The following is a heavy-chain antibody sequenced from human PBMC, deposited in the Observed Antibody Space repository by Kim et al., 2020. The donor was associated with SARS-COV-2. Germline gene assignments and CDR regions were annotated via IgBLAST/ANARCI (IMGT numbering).Heavy chain of an antibody. CDR1: GFSFSDYY. D-gene: IGHD3-22*01. CDR2: IASSSS. CDR3: ARAGGDYYDSSGYYDTYDI. J-gene: IGHJ3*02. V-gene: IGHV3-11*03. Sequence: GGSLRLSCAASGFSFSDYYFSWIRQAPGKGLEWVAYIASSSSYYAASLKGRFTISRDNAKNSLFLHVTSLRAEDTAVYYCARAGGDYYDSSGYYDTYDI.